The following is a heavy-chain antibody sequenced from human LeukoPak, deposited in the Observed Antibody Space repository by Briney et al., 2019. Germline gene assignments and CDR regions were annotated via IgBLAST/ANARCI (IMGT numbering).Heavy chain of an antibody. CDR2: INPNSGGT. Sequence: ASVKVSCKASGYTFTGYYMHWVRQAPGQGLEWMGRINPNSGGTNYAQKFQGRVTVTRDTSISTAYMELSRLRSDDTAVYYCARDLLEDYYDSRGYFDYWGQGTLVTVSS. CDR1: GYTFTGYY. CDR3: ARDLLEDYYDSRGYFDY. V-gene: IGHV1-2*06. J-gene: IGHJ4*02. D-gene: IGHD3-22*01.